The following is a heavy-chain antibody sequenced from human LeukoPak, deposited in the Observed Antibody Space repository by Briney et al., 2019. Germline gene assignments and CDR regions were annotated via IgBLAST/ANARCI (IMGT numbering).Heavy chain of an antibody. D-gene: IGHD3-9*01. V-gene: IGHV4-39*01. CDR1: GGSISSSSYY. J-gene: IGHJ4*02. CDR2: IYYSGST. Sequence: SETLSLTCNVSGGSISSSSYYWGWIRQPPGKGLEWIGSIYYSGSTYYNPCLKSRVTISVDTSKNQFSLKLSSVTAADTAVYYCAGSRLVIPDYWGQGTLVTVSS. CDR3: AGSRLVIPDY.